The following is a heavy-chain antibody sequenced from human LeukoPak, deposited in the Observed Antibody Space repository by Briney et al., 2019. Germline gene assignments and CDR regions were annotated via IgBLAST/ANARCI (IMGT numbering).Heavy chain of an antibody. CDR3: ARRPRAGWFAP. V-gene: IGHV4-39*01. CDR1: GGSISSSSYY. J-gene: IGHJ5*02. CDR2: IYYSGST. Sequence: SETLSLTCTVSGGSISSSSYYWGWIRQPPGKGLEWINSIYYSGSTYYNPSLKSRVTISVDTSKNQFSLKLSSVTAADTAVYYCARRPRAGWFAPWGQGTLVTVSS.